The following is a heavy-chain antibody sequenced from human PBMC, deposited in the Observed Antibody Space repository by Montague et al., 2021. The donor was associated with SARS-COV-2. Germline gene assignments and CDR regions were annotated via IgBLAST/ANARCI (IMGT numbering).Heavy chain of an antibody. V-gene: IGHV4-39*02. D-gene: IGHD3-10*01. CDR1: AGSISTNSYY. CDR3: ARLWDFYGSGSYKNSWFDP. Sequence: SETLSRTCTVSAGSISTNSYYWAWIRQPPGKGLEWIGSISYSGSTYFNPSLESRLTMSVDTSKNHFSLKLSSVTAADTAVYYCARLWDFYGSGSYKNSWFDPWGQGTRVTVSS. CDR2: ISYSGST. J-gene: IGHJ5*02.